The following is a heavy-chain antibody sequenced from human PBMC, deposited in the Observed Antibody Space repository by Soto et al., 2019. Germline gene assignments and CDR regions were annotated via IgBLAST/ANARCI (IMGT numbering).Heavy chain of an antibody. CDR2: ISGSGGST. V-gene: IGHV3-23*01. Sequence: EVQLLESGGGLVQPGGSLRLSCAASGFTFSSYAMSWVRQAPGKGLEWVSAISGSGGSTYYADSVKGRFTISRDNSKNTLYLQMNSLRAEDTPVYYCAKVKGNLPTPMRVYYYGMDVWGQGTTVTVSS. CDR3: AKVKGNLPTPMRVYYYGMDV. J-gene: IGHJ6*02. D-gene: IGHD5-18*01. CDR1: GFTFSSYA.